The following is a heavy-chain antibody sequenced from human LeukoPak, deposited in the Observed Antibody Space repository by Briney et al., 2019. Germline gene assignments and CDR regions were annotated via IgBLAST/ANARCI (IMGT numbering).Heavy chain of an antibody. D-gene: IGHD3-22*01. V-gene: IGHV3-21*01. J-gene: IGHJ3*02. CDR1: GFTFSSYS. CDR3: ARARAHSSGYDAFDI. CDR2: ISRSSSYI. Sequence: GGSLRLSCAASGFTFSSYSMNWVRQAPGKGLEWVSSISRSSSYIYYADSVKGRFTISRDNAKNSLYLQMNSLRAEDTAVYYCARARAHSSGYDAFDIWGQGTMVTVSS.